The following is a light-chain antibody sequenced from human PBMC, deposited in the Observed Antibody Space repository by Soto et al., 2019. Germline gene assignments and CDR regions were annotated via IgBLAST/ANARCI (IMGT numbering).Light chain of an antibody. Sequence: EIALTQSPGTLSLSPGERATLSCRASQSIGTYLIWYQQKPGRAPRLLIYDAFTRAAGIPARFSGSGSGTDFTLTISSLEPEDFALYYCQQRSTWPLTFGQGTRLEIK. CDR1: QSIGTY. CDR3: QQRSTWPLT. J-gene: IGKJ5*01. CDR2: DAF. V-gene: IGKV3-11*01.